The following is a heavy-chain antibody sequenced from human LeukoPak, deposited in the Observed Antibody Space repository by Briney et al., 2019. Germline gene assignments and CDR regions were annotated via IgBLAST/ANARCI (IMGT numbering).Heavy chain of an antibody. J-gene: IGHJ4*02. Sequence: GGSLRLSCVASGFTFGKYWMSWVRQAPGKGLEWVANIKLDGSEKNYVDSVKGRFTISRDNAKNSLYLQMNSLRAEDTAVYYCARDRRALGFDYWGQGTLVTVSS. D-gene: IGHD6-13*01. CDR2: IKLDGSEK. CDR3: ARDRRALGFDY. V-gene: IGHV3-7*03. CDR1: GFTFGKYW.